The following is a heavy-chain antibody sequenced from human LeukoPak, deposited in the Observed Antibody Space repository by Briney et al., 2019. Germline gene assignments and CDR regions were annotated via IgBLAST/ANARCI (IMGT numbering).Heavy chain of an antibody. J-gene: IGHJ4*02. D-gene: IGHD6-19*01. CDR2: IYYSGST. CDR3: ARKGIAVAGIIDY. Sequence: SETLSLTCTVSGASISSSSYYWGWIRQPPGKGLEWIGSIYYSGSTYYNPSLKSRVTISVDTSKNQVSLKLSPVTAADTAVYYCARKGIAVAGIIDYWGQGTLVTVSS. V-gene: IGHV4-39*01. CDR1: GASISSSSYY.